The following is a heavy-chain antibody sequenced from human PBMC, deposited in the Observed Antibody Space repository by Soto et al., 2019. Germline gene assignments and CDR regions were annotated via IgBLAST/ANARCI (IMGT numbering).Heavy chain of an antibody. D-gene: IGHD3-3*01. V-gene: IGHV4-31*03. CDR2: IYYSGST. CDR3: ASLTYYDFWSGYSAPYYFDY. Sequence: PSETLSLTCTVSGGSISSGGYYWSWIRQHPGKGLEWIGYIYYSGSTYYNPSLKSRVTISVDTSKNQFSLKLSSVTAADTAVYYCASLTYYDFWSGYSAPYYFDYWGQGTLVTVSS. J-gene: IGHJ4*02. CDR1: GGSISSGGYY.